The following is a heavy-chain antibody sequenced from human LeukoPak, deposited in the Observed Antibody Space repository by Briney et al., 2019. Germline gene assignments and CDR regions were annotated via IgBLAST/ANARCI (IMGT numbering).Heavy chain of an antibody. J-gene: IGHJ4*02. CDR2: IYYSGST. Sequence: SETLSLTCTVSGDSISSSSYYWGWIRQPPGKGLEWIGSIYYSGSTYYNPSLKSRVTISVDTSKNQFSLKLSSVTAADTAVYYCARDIWAFDYWGQGTLVTVSS. CDR1: GDSISSSSYY. CDR3: ARDIWAFDY. V-gene: IGHV4-39*01. D-gene: IGHD2-21*01.